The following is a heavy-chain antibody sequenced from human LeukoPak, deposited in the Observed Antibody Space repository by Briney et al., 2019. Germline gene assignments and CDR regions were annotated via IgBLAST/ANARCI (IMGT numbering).Heavy chain of an antibody. CDR2: INRSGST. CDR3: ARGERTYGDYLGFDY. J-gene: IGHJ4*02. D-gene: IGHD4-17*01. V-gene: IGHV4-34*01. CDR1: GGSFSGYY. Sequence: PSETLSLTCAVYGGSFSGYYWSWIRQPPGKGLEWIGEINRSGSTNYNPSLKSRVTISVDTSKNQFSLKLSSVTAADTAVYYCARGERTYGDYLGFDYWGQGTLVTVSS.